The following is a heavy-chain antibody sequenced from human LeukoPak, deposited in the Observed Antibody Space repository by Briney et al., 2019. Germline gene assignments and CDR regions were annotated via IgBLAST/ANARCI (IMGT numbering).Heavy chain of an antibody. J-gene: IGHJ4*02. CDR1: GFTFSSYA. D-gene: IGHD3-22*01. Sequence: PGRSLRLSCAASGFTFSSYAMHWVRQAPGKGLEWVAVISYDGSNKYYADSVKGRFTISRDNSKNTLYLQMNSLRAEDTAVYYCASGYPNGYYDSSGYYFDYWGQGTLVTVSS. V-gene: IGHV3-30-3*01. CDR3: ASGYPNGYYDSSGYYFDY. CDR2: ISYDGSNK.